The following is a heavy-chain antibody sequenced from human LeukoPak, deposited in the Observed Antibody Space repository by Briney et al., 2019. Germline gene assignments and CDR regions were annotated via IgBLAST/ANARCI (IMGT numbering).Heavy chain of an antibody. J-gene: IGHJ4*02. Sequence: PGGSLRLSCTASGFTFSSYTMSWVRQAPGKGVKWVSTITTGGPNTYYADSVKGRFTVSRDDSKNTLYLQMNSLRAEATAVYYCAKDGGLWVSAHWGDSWGRGTLVTVSS. CDR2: ITTGGPNT. V-gene: IGHV3-23*01. CDR3: AKDGGLWVSAHWGDS. D-gene: IGHD7-27*01. CDR1: GFTFSSYT.